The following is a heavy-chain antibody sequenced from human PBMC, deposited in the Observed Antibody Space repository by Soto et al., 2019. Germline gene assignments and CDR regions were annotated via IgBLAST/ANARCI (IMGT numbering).Heavy chain of an antibody. CDR3: ARAHSSFTGIEVWFDP. CDR1: GGSISSSNW. D-gene: IGHD6-6*01. V-gene: IGHV4-4*02. CDR2: IYHSGST. Sequence: SETLSLTCAVSGGSISSSNWWSWVRQPPGKGLEWIGEIYHSGSTNYNPSLKSRVTISVDKSKNQFSLKLSSVTAADTAVYYCARAHSSFTGIEVWFDPWGQGTLVTVSS. J-gene: IGHJ5*02.